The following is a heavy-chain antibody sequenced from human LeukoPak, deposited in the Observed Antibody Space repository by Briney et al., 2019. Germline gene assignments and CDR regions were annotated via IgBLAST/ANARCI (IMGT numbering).Heavy chain of an antibody. CDR1: GLTFSDYY. CDR3: ARSTGYCSSTSCYGIFDY. D-gene: IGHD2-2*01. J-gene: IGHJ4*02. Sequence: GGSLRLSCAASGLTFSDYYMSWIRQAPGKGLEWVSYISSSGSTIYYADSVKGRFTISRDNAKNSLYLQMNSLRAEDTVVYYCARSTGYCSSTSCYGIFDYWGQGTLVTVSS. V-gene: IGHV3-11*04. CDR2: ISSSGSTI.